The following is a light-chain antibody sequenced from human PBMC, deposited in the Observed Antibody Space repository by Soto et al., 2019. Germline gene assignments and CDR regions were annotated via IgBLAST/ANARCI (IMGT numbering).Light chain of an antibody. J-gene: IGKJ3*01. Sequence: ETVLTQSPATLSLSPGERATLSCRASRSISSYLAWYQQKPGQAPRLLIYDASIRATGIPARFSGSGSGTDFTPTISSLEPEDFAVYYCQQRFTWPSFGPGTKVDIK. CDR3: QQRFTWPS. CDR1: RSISSY. V-gene: IGKV3-11*01. CDR2: DAS.